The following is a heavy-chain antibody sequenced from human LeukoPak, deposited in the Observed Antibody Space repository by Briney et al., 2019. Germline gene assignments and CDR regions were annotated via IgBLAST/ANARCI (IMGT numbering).Heavy chain of an antibody. V-gene: IGHV4-59*01. J-gene: IGHJ4*02. CDR2: IYYSGST. CDR3: TRVSYYGTQPPD. CDR1: GGSISSYY. D-gene: IGHD3-10*01. Sequence: SETLSLTCTVSGGSISSYYWSWIRQPPGKGLEWIGYIYYSGSTNYNPSLKSRVTISVDTSKNQFSLKLSSVTAADTAVYYCTRVSYYGTQPPDWGQGTLVTVSS.